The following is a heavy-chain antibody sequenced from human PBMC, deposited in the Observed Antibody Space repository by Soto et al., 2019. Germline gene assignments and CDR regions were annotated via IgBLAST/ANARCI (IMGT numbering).Heavy chain of an antibody. D-gene: IGHD3-3*01. Sequence: ETLSLTCAVYGGSFSGYYWSWIRQPPGKGLEWIGEINHSGSTNYNPSLKSRVTISVDTSKNQFSLKLSSVTAADTAVYYCARGRYYDFWSGYYTYYYYGMAVRGQGTTVTVSS. CDR3: ARGRYYDFWSGYYTYYYYGMAV. CDR2: INHSGST. CDR1: GGSFSGYY. J-gene: IGHJ6*02. V-gene: IGHV4-34*01.